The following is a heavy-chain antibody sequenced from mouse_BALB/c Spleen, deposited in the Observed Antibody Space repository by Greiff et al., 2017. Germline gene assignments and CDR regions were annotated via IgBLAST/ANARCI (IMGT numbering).Heavy chain of an antibody. CDR2: ISYSGST. Sequence: DVQLQESGPGLVKPSQSLSLTCTVTGYSITSDYAWNWIRQFPGNKLEWMGYISYSGSTSYNPSLKSRISITRDTSKNQFFLQLNSVTTEDTATYYCARRGIYYDYDGPFAYWGQGTLVTVSA. CDR1: GYSITSDYA. V-gene: IGHV3-2*02. D-gene: IGHD2-4*01. J-gene: IGHJ3*01. CDR3: ARRGIYYDYDGPFAY.